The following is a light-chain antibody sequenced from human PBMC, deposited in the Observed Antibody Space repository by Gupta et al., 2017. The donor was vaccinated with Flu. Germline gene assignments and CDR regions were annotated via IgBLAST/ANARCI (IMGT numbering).Light chain of an antibody. CDR2: WAS. J-gene: IGKJ4*01. Sequence: DIVMTQSPDSLAVSLGERATINCKSSRSVLSNSNDKSYLTWYQQRPGQPPELLISWASTRESGVPDRFTGSGSGTDFSLTISSLQAEDVAVHYCQQYYTTPLTFGGGTKVGIK. V-gene: IGKV4-1*01. CDR1: RSVLSNSNDKSY. CDR3: QQYYTTPLT.